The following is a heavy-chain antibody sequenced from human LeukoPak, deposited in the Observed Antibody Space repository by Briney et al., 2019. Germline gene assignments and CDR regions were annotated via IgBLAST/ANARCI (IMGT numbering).Heavy chain of an antibody. CDR1: GFTFSSYG. Sequence: PGRSLRLSCAASGFTFSSYGMHWVRQAPGKGLEWVAVIWYDGSNKYYADSVKGRFTISRDNSKNTLYLQMNSLRAEDTAVYYCAREAPRMDAWGKGTTVTVSS. CDR2: IWYDGSNK. CDR3: AREAPRMDA. V-gene: IGHV3-33*01. J-gene: IGHJ6*04.